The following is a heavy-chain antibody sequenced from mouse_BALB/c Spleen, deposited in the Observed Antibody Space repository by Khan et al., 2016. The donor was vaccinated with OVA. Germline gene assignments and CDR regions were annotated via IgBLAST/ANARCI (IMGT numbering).Heavy chain of an antibody. D-gene: IGHD2-3*01. CDR1: GYSITSDYA. CDR3: ARDGSRYNYAMDY. J-gene: IGHJ4*01. Sequence: EVQLQESGPGLVKPSQSLSLTCTVTGYSITSDYAWNWIRQFPGNKLEWMGYISSSGSTNYTPAQKSRISITRDPSKNQFFLQLNSLTTEDTATYYCARDGSRYNYAMDYWGQGTSVTVSS. CDR2: ISSSGST. V-gene: IGHV3-2*02.